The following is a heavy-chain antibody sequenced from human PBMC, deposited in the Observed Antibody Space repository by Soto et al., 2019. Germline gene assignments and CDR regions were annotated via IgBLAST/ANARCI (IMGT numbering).Heavy chain of an antibody. D-gene: IGHD6-13*01. CDR2: ISWDGGST. Sequence: GGSLRLSCAASGFTFDDYTMHWVRQAPGKGLEWVSLISWDGGSTYYADSVKGRFTISRDNSKNSLYLQMNSLRTEDTALYYSAKEGPPRDSSSWPYYYYYGMDVWGQGTTVTVSS. V-gene: IGHV3-43*01. CDR3: AKEGPPRDSSSWPYYYYYGMDV. CDR1: GFTFDDYT. J-gene: IGHJ6*02.